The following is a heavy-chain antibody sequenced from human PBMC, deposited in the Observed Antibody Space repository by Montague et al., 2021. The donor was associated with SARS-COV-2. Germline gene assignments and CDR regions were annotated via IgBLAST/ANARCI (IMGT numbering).Heavy chain of an antibody. Sequence: SLRLSCLASGFTFGDHAMHWVRQAPGKGPEWISGITWDSATLGYXDSVKGRFTISRDNAKNSLYLQMNSLRAEDTALYYCAKDFDYYDSSGYFDYWGQGTLVTVSS. J-gene: IGHJ4*02. V-gene: IGHV3-9*01. D-gene: IGHD3-22*01. CDR2: ITWDSATL. CDR3: AKDFDYYDSSGYFDY. CDR1: GFTFGDHA.